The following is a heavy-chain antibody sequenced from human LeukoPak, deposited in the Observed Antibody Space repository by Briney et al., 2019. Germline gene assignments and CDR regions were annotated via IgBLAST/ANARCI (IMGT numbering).Heavy chain of an antibody. CDR1: GYTFTSYG. V-gene: IGHV1-18*01. Sequence: ASVKVSCKASGYTFTSYGISWVRQAPGQGLEWMGWISAYNGNTNYAQKLQGRVTMTTDTSTSTAYMELRSLRSDDTAVYYCARDLTENYYGSGSYPYYFDYWGQGTLVTASS. J-gene: IGHJ4*02. CDR2: ISAYNGNT. CDR3: ARDLTENYYGSGSYPYYFDY. D-gene: IGHD3-10*01.